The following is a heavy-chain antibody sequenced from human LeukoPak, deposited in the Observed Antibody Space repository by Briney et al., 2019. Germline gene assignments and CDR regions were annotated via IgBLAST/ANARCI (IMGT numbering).Heavy chain of an antibody. V-gene: IGHV3-23*01. Sequence: GSLELSWAGSGFPFNNYAMTWVRQAPGKGLGGVSSVSGSGRNTFYPDSVEGRFTISRDNSKNTVYLQMNSLRADDTAVYYCVKSRRVGANQRGLFDYWGQGTLVTVSP. CDR1: GFPFNNYA. J-gene: IGHJ4*02. CDR2: VSGSGRNT. CDR3: VKSRRVGANQRGLFDY. D-gene: IGHD1-26*01.